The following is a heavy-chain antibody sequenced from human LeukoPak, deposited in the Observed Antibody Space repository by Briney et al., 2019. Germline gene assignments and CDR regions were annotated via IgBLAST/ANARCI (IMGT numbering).Heavy chain of an antibody. CDR3: ARSGILEWLLSFDY. J-gene: IGHJ4*02. CDR1: GFTFSSYS. D-gene: IGHD3-3*01. Sequence: GGSLRLSCAASGFTFSSYSMNWVRQAPGKGLEWVSYISSSSSTIYYADSVKGRFTISRDNAKNSLYLQMNSLRAEDTAVYYCARSGILEWLLSFDYWGQGTLVTVSS. CDR2: ISSSSSTI. V-gene: IGHV3-48*01.